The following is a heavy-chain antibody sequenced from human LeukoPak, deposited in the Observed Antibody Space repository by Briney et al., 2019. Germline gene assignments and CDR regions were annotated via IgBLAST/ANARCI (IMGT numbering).Heavy chain of an antibody. V-gene: IGHV4-34*01. CDR3: ARRPAGTLDY. J-gene: IGHJ4*02. CDR1: GESFSGYF. Sequence: SETLSLTCAVYGESFSGYFCNWIRQAPGKGLEWIGEINNSGTTNYNPSLTSRVTISVDTSKNQFSLKVNSVTAADTAVYCCARRPAGTLDYWGQGTLVTVSS. D-gene: IGHD6-19*01. CDR2: INNSGTT.